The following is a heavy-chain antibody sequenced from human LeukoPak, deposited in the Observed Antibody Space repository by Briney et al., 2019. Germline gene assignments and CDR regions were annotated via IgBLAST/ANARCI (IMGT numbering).Heavy chain of an antibody. J-gene: IGHJ6*02. Sequence: GGSLRLSCAASGFTFSSYSMNWVRQAPGKGLEWVSSISSSSSYIYYADSVKGRFTISRDNAKNSLYLQMNILRAEDTAVYYCARIGDSSGYHPYGMDVWGQGTTVTVSS. V-gene: IGHV3-21*01. CDR3: ARIGDSSGYHPYGMDV. CDR2: ISSSSSYI. D-gene: IGHD3-22*01. CDR1: GFTFSSYS.